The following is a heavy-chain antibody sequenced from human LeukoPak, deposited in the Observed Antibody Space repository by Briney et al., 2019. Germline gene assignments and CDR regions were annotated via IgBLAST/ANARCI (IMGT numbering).Heavy chain of an antibody. J-gene: IGHJ6*02. CDR3: VRDYYGMDV. CDR2: ISYDGTTK. V-gene: IGHV3-30*14. Sequence: PGGSLRLSCATSGFSFDHFSMYWVRQAPGKGLEWVTVISYDGTTKHYADSVKGRFTISRDYSKNTLYLQLTSLSVEDTAVYYCVRDYYGMDVWGQGTTVTVSS. CDR1: GFSFDHFS.